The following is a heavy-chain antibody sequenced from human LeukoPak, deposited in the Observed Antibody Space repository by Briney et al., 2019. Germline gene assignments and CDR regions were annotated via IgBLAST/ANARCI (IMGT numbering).Heavy chain of an antibody. CDR3: ARLYCGGDCYSYYFDY. V-gene: IGHV4-59*01. CDR1: GGSISSYY. D-gene: IGHD2-21*01. CDR2: IYYSGST. Sequence: SETLSLTCTVSGGSISSYYWSWIRQPPGKGLEWIGYIYYSGSTNYNPSLKSRVTISVDTSKNQFSLKLSSVTAADTAVYYCARLYCGGDCYSYYFDYWGQGTLVTVSS. J-gene: IGHJ4*02.